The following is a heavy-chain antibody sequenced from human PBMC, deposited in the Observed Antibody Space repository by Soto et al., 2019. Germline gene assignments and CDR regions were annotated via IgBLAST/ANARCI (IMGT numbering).Heavy chain of an antibody. J-gene: IGHJ4*02. V-gene: IGHV3-49*04. CDR2: ISSKTYGGTT. Sequence: EVQLVDSGGGLVQPGRSLRLSCTASGFTFGDYAMIWVRQAPGKGLEWVGYISSKTYGGTTDYAASVKGRFTISRDDSKSVVYLQMNSLKSEDTAIYYCTRLRPERRGYCSGGSCYPFDYWGQGTQVTVSS. CDR3: TRLRPERRGYCSGGSCYPFDY. CDR1: GFTFGDYA. D-gene: IGHD2-15*01.